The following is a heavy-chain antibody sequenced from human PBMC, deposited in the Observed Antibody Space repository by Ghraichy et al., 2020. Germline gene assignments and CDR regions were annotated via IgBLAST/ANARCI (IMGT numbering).Heavy chain of an antibody. J-gene: IGHJ4*02. V-gene: IGHV3-23*01. Sequence: GGSLRLSCAASGFTFSSYGMTWVRQAPGKGLEWVSAISGSGVSTYYATSGKGRFTISRDNSKSTLYLQMNSLRADDTAVYYCGKDPRIHSDWGQGTLVTVSS. CDR2: ISGSGVST. D-gene: IGHD3-10*01. CDR1: GFTFSSYG. CDR3: GKDPRIHSD.